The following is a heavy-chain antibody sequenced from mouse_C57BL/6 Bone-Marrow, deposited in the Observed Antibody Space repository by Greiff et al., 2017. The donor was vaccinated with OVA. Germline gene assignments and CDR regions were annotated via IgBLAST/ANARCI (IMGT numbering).Heavy chain of an antibody. CDR2: IYPGDGDT. CDR3: ARRAAQAKAWFAY. D-gene: IGHD3-2*02. CDR1: GYAFSSYW. V-gene: IGHV1-80*01. Sequence: QVQLQQSGAELVKPGASVKISCKASGYAFSSYWMNWVKQRPGKGLEWIGQIYPGDGDTNYNEKFKGKATLTADKSSSTAYMQLSSLTSEDSAVYFCARRAAQAKAWFAYWGQGTLVTVSA. J-gene: IGHJ3*01.